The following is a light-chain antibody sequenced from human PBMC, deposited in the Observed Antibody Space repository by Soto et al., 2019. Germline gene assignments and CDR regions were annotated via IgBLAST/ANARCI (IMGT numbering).Light chain of an antibody. Sequence: QSVLTQPPSVSEAPGLGVTISCSGSNSNIGSNYVSWYQQHPGKAPKLMIYEVNKRPSGVPDRFSGSKSGNTASLTVSGLQAEDEADYYCSSYAGSSNVFGTGTKLTVL. CDR1: NSNIGSNY. CDR3: SSYAGSSNV. CDR2: EVN. V-gene: IGLV2-8*01. J-gene: IGLJ1*01.